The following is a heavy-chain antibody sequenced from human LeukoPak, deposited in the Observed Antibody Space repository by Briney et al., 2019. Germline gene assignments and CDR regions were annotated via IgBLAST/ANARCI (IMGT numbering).Heavy chain of an antibody. V-gene: IGHV1-69*13. J-gene: IGHJ3*02. CDR1: GGTFSSYA. CDR3: ARDRVVGLGIDNAFDI. Sequence: SVKVSCKASGGTFSSYAISWVRQAPGQGLEWIGGIIPVFGTANYAQKFQGRVTITADESTSTAYMELSSLRSEDTAVYYCARDRVVGLGIDNAFDIWGHGTMVTVSS. CDR2: IIPVFGTA. D-gene: IGHD2-15*01.